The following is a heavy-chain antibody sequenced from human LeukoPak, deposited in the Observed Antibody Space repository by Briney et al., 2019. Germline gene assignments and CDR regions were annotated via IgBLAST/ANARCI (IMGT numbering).Heavy chain of an antibody. CDR1: GFTFSSYW. D-gene: IGHD3-22*01. CDR3: ATDIPPAYNYDTSGYYPY. J-gene: IGHJ4*02. CDR2: IKSKTDGGTT. Sequence: GGSLRLSCAASGFTFSSYWMSWVRQAPGKGLEWVGRIKSKTDGGTTDYAAPVKGRFTISRDDSKNTLYLQMNSLKTEDTAMYYCATDIPPAYNYDTSGYYPYWGQGTLVTVSS. V-gene: IGHV3-15*01.